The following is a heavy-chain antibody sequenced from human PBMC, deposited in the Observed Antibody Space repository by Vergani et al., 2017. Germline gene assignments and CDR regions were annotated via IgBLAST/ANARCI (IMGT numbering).Heavy chain of an antibody. V-gene: IGHV3-23*01. CDR3: ARLSYDTTPYLQGGYDC. J-gene: IGHJ4*02. D-gene: IGHD3-22*01. CDR1: GFTFSACP. CDR2: ISARYPST. Sequence: EVQLLQSGGGVIQPGGSVRLSCAASGFTFSACPMTLVRQAPGKGLEWVSAISARYPSTYYADSVKGRFTISRDNSKNMLYLQMNGLRAEDTAVYYCARLSYDTTPYLQGGYDCGGQGTLVSVSS.